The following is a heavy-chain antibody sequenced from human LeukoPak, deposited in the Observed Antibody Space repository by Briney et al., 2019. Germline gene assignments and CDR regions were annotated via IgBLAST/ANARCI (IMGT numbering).Heavy chain of an antibody. Sequence: GGSLRLSCAASGFTFSSYAMHWVRQAPGKGLEWVAVISYDGSNKHYADSVKGRFTISRDNSKNTLYLQMNSLRAEDTAVYYCAGGFIAAAIDYWGQGTLVTVSS. CDR3: AGGFIAAAIDY. V-gene: IGHV3-30*04. CDR1: GFTFSSYA. D-gene: IGHD6-13*01. J-gene: IGHJ4*02. CDR2: ISYDGSNK.